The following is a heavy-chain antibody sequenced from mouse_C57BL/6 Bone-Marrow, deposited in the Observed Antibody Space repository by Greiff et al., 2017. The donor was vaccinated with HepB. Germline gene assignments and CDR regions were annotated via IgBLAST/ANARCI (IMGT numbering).Heavy chain of an antibody. CDR1: GFTFSDYG. Sequence: EVQLVESGGGLVKPGGSLKLSCAASGFTFSDYGMHWVRQAPEKGLEWVAYISSGSSTIYYADTVKGRFTISRDNAKNTLFLQMTSLRSEDTAMYYCARVNWDEAYFDYWGQGTTLTVSS. V-gene: IGHV5-17*01. J-gene: IGHJ2*01. D-gene: IGHD4-1*01. CDR2: ISSGSSTI. CDR3: ARVNWDEAYFDY.